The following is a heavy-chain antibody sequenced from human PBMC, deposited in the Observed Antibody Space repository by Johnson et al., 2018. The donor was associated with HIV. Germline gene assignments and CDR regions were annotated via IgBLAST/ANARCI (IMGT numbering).Heavy chain of an antibody. D-gene: IGHD3-16*01. CDR2: ISGSDFGP. CDR1: GFTFSDYY. CDR3: AKGLGGAFDI. J-gene: IGHJ3*02. V-gene: IGHV3-23*04. Sequence: VQLVESGGGVVQPGGSLSLSCAASGFTFSDYYMTWVRQAPGKGLEWVSGISGSDFGPYYADSVRGRFTISRDNSKNTLYLQMNSLRAEDTAVYYCAKGLGGAFDIWGQGTMVTVSS.